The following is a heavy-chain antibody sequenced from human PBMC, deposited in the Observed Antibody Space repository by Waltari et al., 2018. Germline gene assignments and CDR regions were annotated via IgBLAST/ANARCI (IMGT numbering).Heavy chain of an antibody. CDR1: GFTFSDYW. D-gene: IGHD3-10*01. Sequence: EVXLVESGXGLVQPGGSXRLSCAASGFTFSDYWMNWVRQAPGRGXEWVGXIKPDXSDKYYVEYVXGRFSISRDNAKNSLYLXMNSLRAEXTAVYXCGRSYGWAFDXSGQGTXVIVSS. V-gene: IGHV3-7*02. J-gene: IGHJ3*02. CDR2: IKPDXSDK. CDR3: GRSYGWAFDX.